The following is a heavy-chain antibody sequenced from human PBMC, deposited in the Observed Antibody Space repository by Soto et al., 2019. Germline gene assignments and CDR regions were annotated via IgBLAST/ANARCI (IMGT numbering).Heavy chain of an antibody. D-gene: IGHD3-22*01. Sequence: SSETLSLTCSVSGYLISSGYYWGWVRQTPGKGLEWLGSIDYSGKTYKNPSLKSRVSASVDLSHNQFSLNLLSVTPADTAVYFCARDLSSGCASYYFDFWGQGTLVTVSS. CDR1: GYLISSGYY. CDR3: ARDLSSGCASYYFDF. CDR2: IDYSGKT. J-gene: IGHJ4*02. V-gene: IGHV4-38-2*02.